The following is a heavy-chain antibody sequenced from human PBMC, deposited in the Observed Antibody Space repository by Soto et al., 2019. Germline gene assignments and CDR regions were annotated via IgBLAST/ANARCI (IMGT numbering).Heavy chain of an antibody. J-gene: IGHJ5*02. CDR2: MNPNSGNT. CDR3: ARGDCRTTSCYTNWFDP. V-gene: IGHV1-8*01. CDR1: GYTSTSYD. D-gene: IGHD2-2*02. Sequence: GASVKVSCKASGYTSTSYDINWVRQAAGQGLEWMGWMNPNSGNTGYAQKFQGRVTITTDTSTSTAYMELSSLRSEDTAVYYCARGDCRTTSCYTNWFDPWGQGTLVTVSS.